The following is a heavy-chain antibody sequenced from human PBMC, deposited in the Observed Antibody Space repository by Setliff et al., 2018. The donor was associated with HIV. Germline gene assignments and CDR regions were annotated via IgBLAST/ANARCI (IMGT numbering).Heavy chain of an antibody. V-gene: IGHV4-39*01. D-gene: IGHD5-18*01. CDR3: ARRGHRSIYDPYQYNYFDP. J-gene: IGHJ5*02. CDR2: IYYAGNT. CDR1: GASVSTIDYY. Sequence: TSETLSLTCTVSGASVSTIDYYWGWVRQSPRAGLEWIADIYYAGNTYYNPSLKSRATISIDTSRNQFSLKVTSLTAADTAVYYCARRGHRSIYDPYQYNYFDPWGQGTRVTVSS.